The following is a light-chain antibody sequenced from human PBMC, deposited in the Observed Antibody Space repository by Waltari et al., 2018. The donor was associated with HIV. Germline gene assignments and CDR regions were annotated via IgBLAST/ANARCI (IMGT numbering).Light chain of an antibody. V-gene: IGLV2-11*02. CDR3: CSYAGSYTGV. Sequence: QSALTQPRSVSGSPGQPVTISCPGTRSDVGGYNYVSWYQQHPGKAPKLMIYDVSKRPSGVPDRFSGSKSGNTASLTISGLQAEDEADYYCCSYAGSYTGVFGGGTKLTVL. CDR2: DVS. CDR1: RSDVGGYNY. J-gene: IGLJ2*01.